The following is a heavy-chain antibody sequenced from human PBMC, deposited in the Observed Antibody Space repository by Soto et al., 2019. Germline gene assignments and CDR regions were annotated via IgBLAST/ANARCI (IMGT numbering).Heavy chain of an antibody. J-gene: IGHJ4*02. D-gene: IGHD2-8*01. CDR1: GGSISSGGYY. V-gene: IGHV4-31*03. Sequence: PSETLSLTCTVSGGSISSGGYYWSWIRQHPGTGLEWIGYIYYSGTTHFNPSLKSRASISLDTSKNEFSLKLTSVTAADTAVYYCTRRAVAKCYNGVCDSDDFWDYWGQGALVTVSS. CDR2: IYYSGTT. CDR3: TRRAVAKCYNGVCDSDDFWDY.